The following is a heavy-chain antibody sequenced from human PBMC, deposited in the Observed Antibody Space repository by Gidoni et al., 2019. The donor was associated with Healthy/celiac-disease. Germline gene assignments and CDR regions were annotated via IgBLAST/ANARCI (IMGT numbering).Heavy chain of an antibody. Sequence: QVQLQQWGAGLLKPSETLSLTCAVYGGSFSGYYWSWIRQPPGKGLEWSGEINHSGSTNYNPSLKSRVTISVDTSKNQFSLKLSSVTAADTAVYYCARGHLQSSRGYYYYYMDVWGKGTTVTVSS. CDR1: GGSFSGYY. J-gene: IGHJ6*03. D-gene: IGHD4-4*01. CDR2: INHSGST. CDR3: ARGHLQSSRGYYYYYMDV. V-gene: IGHV4-34*01.